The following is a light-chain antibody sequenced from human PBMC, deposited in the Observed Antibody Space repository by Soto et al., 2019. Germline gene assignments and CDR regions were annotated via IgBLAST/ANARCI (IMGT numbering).Light chain of an antibody. J-gene: IGKJ3*01. Sequence: EIVLTQSPGTLYLSPGERATLSCRASQSVSTSYLAWYQQKPGQAPRLLIYGASSRATGIPDCFSGSGSGTDFTLTISRLEPEDFAVYYCQQYGMSPGFTFGPGTKVDI. V-gene: IGKV3-20*01. CDR3: QQYGMSPGFT. CDR1: QSVSTSY. CDR2: GAS.